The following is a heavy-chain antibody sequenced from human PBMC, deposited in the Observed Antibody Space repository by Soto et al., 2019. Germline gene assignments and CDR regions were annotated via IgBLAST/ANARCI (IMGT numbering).Heavy chain of an antibody. Sequence: QVTLKESGPVLVKPTETLTLTCTVSGFSLSNARMGVSWISQPPGKALEWLAHIFSNDEKSYSTSLKSRLTIAKATSKSQVVLTMKNMDPVDTATYYCARIGRGYSYGSGDCWGQGTLVTVFS. V-gene: IGHV2-26*01. CDR3: ARIGRGYSYGSGDC. J-gene: IGHJ4*02. D-gene: IGHD5-18*01. CDR2: IFSNDEK. CDR1: GFSLSNARMG.